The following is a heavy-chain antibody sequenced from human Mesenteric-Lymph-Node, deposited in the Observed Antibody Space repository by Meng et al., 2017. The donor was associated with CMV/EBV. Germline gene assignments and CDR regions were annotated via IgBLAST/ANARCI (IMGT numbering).Heavy chain of an antibody. CDR2: IYYTGST. V-gene: IGHV4-61*05. Sequence: GSLRLSCTVSGGSISSSSYYWGWIRQPPGKGLEWIGYIYYTGSTDYNPSLKSRVTISLDTSKNQFSLKLNSVTAADTAVYYCARSTPNYYYDVGWFDPWGQGTLVTVSS. J-gene: IGHJ5*02. CDR1: GGSISSSSYY. D-gene: IGHD3-22*01. CDR3: ARSTPNYYYDVGWFDP.